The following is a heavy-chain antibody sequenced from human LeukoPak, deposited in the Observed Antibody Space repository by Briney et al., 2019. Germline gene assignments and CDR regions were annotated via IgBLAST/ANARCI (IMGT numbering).Heavy chain of an antibody. D-gene: IGHD4-23*01. CDR2: ISYDGSNK. V-gene: IGHV3-30*04. Sequence: GGSLRLSCAASGFTLSSYEMNWVRQAPGKGLEWVAVISYDGSNKYYADSVKGRFTISRDNSKNTLYLQMNSLRAEDTAVYYCARGGGYRASTVVTPWFDYWGQGTLVTVSS. J-gene: IGHJ4*02. CDR3: ARGGGYRASTVVTPWFDY. CDR1: GFTLSSYE.